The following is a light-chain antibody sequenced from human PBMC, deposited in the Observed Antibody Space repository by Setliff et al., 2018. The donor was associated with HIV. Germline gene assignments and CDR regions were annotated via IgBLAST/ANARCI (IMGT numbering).Light chain of an antibody. V-gene: IGLV2-14*01. CDR2: DVK. CDR3: CSYAGVYTYV. J-gene: IGLJ1*01. CDR1: SSDVGGYNY. Sequence: QSVLTQPASVSGSPGQSITLSCTGASSDVGGYNYVSWYQQHPDKAPKLMIYDVKNRPSGVSDRFSGSKSGNTASLTISGLQAEDEADYYCCSYAGVYTYVFGSGTKVTVL.